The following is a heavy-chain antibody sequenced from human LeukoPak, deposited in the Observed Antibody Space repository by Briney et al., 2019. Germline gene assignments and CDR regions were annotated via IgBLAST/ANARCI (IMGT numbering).Heavy chain of an antibody. V-gene: IGHV4-59*01. Sequence: SETLSLTCVVSGGSISGYYWTWIRQPPGKGLEWIGYTYYRGSSSFNPSLRSRVTISVDMSKNQVSLKLTSVTAADTAVYYCARERLVDLATIFDYWGQGALVTVSP. D-gene: IGHD5-24*01. CDR3: ARERLVDLATIFDY. CDR2: TYYRGSS. J-gene: IGHJ4*02. CDR1: GGSISGYY.